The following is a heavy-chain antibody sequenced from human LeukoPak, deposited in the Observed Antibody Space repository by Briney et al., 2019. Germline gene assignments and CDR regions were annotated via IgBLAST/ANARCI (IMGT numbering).Heavy chain of an antibody. CDR1: GYTFTSYY. J-gene: IGHJ4*02. CDR3: ARPTTGYSSSWPFDY. Sequence: ASAKVSCKASGYTFTSYYMHWVRQAPGQGLEWMGIINPSGGSTSYAQKFQGRVTMTRDTSTSTVYMELSSLRSEDTAVYYCARPTTGYSSSWPFDYWGQGTLVTVSS. CDR2: INPSGGST. D-gene: IGHD6-13*01. V-gene: IGHV1-46*01.